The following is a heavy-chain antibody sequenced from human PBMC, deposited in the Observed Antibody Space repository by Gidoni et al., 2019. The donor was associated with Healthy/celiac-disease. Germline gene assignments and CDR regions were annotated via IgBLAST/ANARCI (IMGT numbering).Heavy chain of an antibody. V-gene: IGHV3-74*01. CDR2: SNSDGSST. J-gene: IGHJ4*02. CDR1: GFTFSSYW. CDR3: AIPGIAVAGKGG. D-gene: IGHD6-19*01. Sequence: EVQLVESGGGLVQPGGSLRLSCAASGFTFSSYWMHWVRQAPGSGLVWVARSNSDGSSTSYEDSVKGRFTISRDNANNTLYLQMNSLRAEDTAVYYCAIPGIAVAGKGGWGQGTLVTVSS.